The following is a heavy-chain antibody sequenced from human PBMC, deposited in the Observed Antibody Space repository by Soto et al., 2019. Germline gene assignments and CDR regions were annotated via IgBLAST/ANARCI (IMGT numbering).Heavy chain of an antibody. D-gene: IGHD3-3*01. V-gene: IGHV1-69*13. J-gene: IGHJ4*02. CDR3: ARSSSSDFWSGYPKYYFDY. CDR2: IIPIFGTA. Sequence: SEKVSCKASGGTFSSYAISWVRQAPGQGLEWMGGIIPIFGTANYAQKFQGRVTITADESTSTAYMELSSLRSEDTAVYYCARSSSSDFWSGYPKYYFDYWGQGTLVTVSS. CDR1: GGTFSSYA.